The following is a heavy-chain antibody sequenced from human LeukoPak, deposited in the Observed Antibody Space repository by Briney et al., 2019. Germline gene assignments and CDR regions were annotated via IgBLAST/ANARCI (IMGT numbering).Heavy chain of an antibody. CDR1: GFSFDDYD. J-gene: IGHJ4*02. CDR2: INWNGGST. V-gene: IGHV3-20*04. Sequence: GGSLRLSCAASGFSFDDYDMNXVRQAPGKGLEWVSGINWNGGSTGYADSVKGRFTISRDNAKNSLYLQMNSLRAEDTALYYCARDLPQIEYWGQGTLVTVSS. D-gene: IGHD3-22*01. CDR3: ARDLPQIEY.